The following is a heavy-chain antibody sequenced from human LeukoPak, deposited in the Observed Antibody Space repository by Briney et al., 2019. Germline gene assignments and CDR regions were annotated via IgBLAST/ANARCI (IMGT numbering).Heavy chain of an antibody. Sequence: GGSLRLSCTASGFTFGDYAMSWVRQAPGKGLEWVANIKQDGSEKYYVDSVKGRFTISRDNAKNSLYLQMNSLGAEDTAVYYCARGTFYGDYDLDAFDIWGQGTMVTVSS. J-gene: IGHJ3*02. CDR3: ARGTFYGDYDLDAFDI. CDR2: IKQDGSEK. D-gene: IGHD4-17*01. CDR1: GFTFGDYA. V-gene: IGHV3-7*01.